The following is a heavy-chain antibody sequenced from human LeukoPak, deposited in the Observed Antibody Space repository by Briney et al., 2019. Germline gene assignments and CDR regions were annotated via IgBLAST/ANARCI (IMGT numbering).Heavy chain of an antibody. Sequence: SQTLSLTCAISGDSVSNNRASWGWIRQSPSRGLEWLGRTYYRSQWFDDYAPSLRSRITINPDTSKNQLSLKLSSVTAADTAVYYCARDYPSYSGLGYFDLWGRGTLVTVSS. CDR2: TYYRSQWFD. V-gene: IGHV6-1*01. J-gene: IGHJ2*01. D-gene: IGHD2-15*01. CDR1: GDSVSNNRAS. CDR3: ARDYPSYSGLGYFDL.